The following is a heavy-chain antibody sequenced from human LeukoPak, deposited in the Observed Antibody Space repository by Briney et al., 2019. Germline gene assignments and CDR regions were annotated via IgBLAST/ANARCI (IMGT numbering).Heavy chain of an antibody. CDR2: ISGSGGNT. CDR1: GFTFSSYA. CDR3: AKDSSSWYFDY. V-gene: IGHV3-23*01. D-gene: IGHD6-13*01. J-gene: IGHJ4*02. Sequence: SGGSLRLSCAASGFTFSSYAMNWVRQAPGKGLEWVSAISGSGGNTYYADSVKGRFTISRDNPNNTLYLQMNSLRAEDTAVYYCAKDSSSWYFDYWGQGTLVTVSS.